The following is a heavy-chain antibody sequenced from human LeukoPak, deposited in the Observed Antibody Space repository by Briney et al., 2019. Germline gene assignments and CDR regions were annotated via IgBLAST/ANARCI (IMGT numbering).Heavy chain of an antibody. D-gene: IGHD5-24*01. Sequence: GGTLRLSCAGSGFPFSSHGMNWVRQAPGKGLEWVAVISYDGSNKYYADSVKGRFTISRDNSKNTVSLQMNSLRAEDTAVYYCAGDGWHGLFTYWGQGTLVTVSS. CDR1: GFPFSSHG. CDR3: AGDGWHGLFTY. J-gene: IGHJ4*02. CDR2: ISYDGSNK. V-gene: IGHV3-30*03.